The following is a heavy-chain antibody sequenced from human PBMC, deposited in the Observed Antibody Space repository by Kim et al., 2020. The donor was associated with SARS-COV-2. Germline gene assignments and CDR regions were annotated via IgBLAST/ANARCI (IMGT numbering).Heavy chain of an antibody. CDR3: AKDIRRSGSYYMKD. J-gene: IGHJ4*02. CDR2: ISWDGDNT. V-gene: IGHV3-43*01. Sequence: GGSLRLSCAASGFTFDDYTMHWVRQVPGKGLEWVSLISWDGDNTYYADSVQGRFIISRDNSKNSLYLQMNSLRSEDTALYYCAKDIRRSGSYYMKDWGQGTLVTVSS. D-gene: IGHD3-10*01. CDR1: GFTFDDYT.